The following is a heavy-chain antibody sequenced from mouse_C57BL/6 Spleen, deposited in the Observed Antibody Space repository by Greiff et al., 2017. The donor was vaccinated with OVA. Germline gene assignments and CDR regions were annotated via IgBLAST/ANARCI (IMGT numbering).Heavy chain of an antibody. D-gene: IGHD2-3*01. V-gene: IGHV1-26*01. CDR3: ARPMIPYYAMDY. CDR2: INPNNGGT. J-gene: IGHJ4*01. Sequence: EVQLQQSGPELVKPGASVKISCKASGYTFTDYYMNWVKQSHGKSLEWIGDINPNNGGTSYNQKFKGKATLTVDKSSSTAYMELRSLTSEDSAVYYCARPMIPYYAMDYWGQGTSVTVSS. CDR1: GYTFTDYY.